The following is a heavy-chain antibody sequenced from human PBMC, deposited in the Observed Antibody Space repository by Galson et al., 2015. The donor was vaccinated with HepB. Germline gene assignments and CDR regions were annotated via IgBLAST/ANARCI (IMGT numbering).Heavy chain of an antibody. CDR3: ARLATGHKRTFVVFYGMDV. CDR1: GYSFTSYW. CDR2: IYPGDSDT. J-gene: IGHJ6*02. D-gene: IGHD1-1*01. V-gene: IGHV5-51*01. Sequence: SGAEVKKPGESLKISCKGSGYSFTSYWIGWVRQMPGKGLEWMGIIYPGDSDTRYSPSFQGQVTISADKSISTAYLQWSSLKASDTAMYYCARLATGHKRTFVVFYGMDVWGQGTTVTVSS.